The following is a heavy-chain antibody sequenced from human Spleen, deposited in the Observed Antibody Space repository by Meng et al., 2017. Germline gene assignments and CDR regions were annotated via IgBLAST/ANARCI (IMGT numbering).Heavy chain of an antibody. Sequence: GESLKISCAASGFTFSSYWMSWVRQAPGKGLEWVANMNQDGGEKYYVDSLKGRFTISRDNAKKSLYLQMNSLRVEDTATYYCARGGYFVQRADAFDIWGQGTVVTVSS. CDR1: GFTFSSYW. CDR2: MNQDGGEK. CDR3: ARGGYFVQRADAFDI. J-gene: IGHJ3*02. V-gene: IGHV3-7*01. D-gene: IGHD3-9*01.